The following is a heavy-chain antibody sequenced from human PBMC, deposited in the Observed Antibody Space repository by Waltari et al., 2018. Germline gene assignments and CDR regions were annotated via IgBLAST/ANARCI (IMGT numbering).Heavy chain of an antibody. J-gene: IGHJ5*02. D-gene: IGHD4-17*01. CDR2: SRSKAYGETT. CDR1: GFTFVDYG. CDR3: ARDLMYGEHPLFDR. V-gene: IGHV3-49*04. Sequence: DVQLAESGGGLVQPGRSLRLPCTTSGFTFVDYGLNGVRQAPGQGLEWVGVSRSKAYGETTDYAASVRGRFTISRDDSKSIAYLQMNSLKTEDTAIYFCARDLMYGEHPLFDRWGQGTLVTVSS.